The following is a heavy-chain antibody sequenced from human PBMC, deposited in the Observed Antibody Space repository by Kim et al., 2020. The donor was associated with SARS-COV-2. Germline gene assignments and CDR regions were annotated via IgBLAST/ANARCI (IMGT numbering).Heavy chain of an antibody. CDR1: GYTFTGYY. V-gene: IGHV1-2*06. CDR3: ARGGVVATIGPYYYYGMDV. Sequence: ASVKVSCKASGYTFTGYYMHWVRQAPGQGLEWMGRINPNSGGTNYAQKFQGRVTMTRDTSISTAYMELSRLRSDDTAVYYCARGGVVATIGPYYYYGMDVWGQGTTVTVSS. CDR2: INPNSGGT. D-gene: IGHD5-12*01. J-gene: IGHJ6*02.